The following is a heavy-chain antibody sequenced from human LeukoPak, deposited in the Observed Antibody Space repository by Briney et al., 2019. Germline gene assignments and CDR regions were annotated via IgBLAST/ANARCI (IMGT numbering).Heavy chain of an antibody. V-gene: IGHV3-23*01. CDR1: GFTFSSYA. CDR3: ATDVGTVFFDN. J-gene: IGHJ4*02. CDR2: IDTSGGST. Sequence: GGSLRLSCAASGFTFSSYAMAWVRQTPGKGLEWVSTIDTSGGSTHYADSVKGRFTISRDNSKSTMYLQMNSLRVEDTAIYYCATDVGTVFFDNWGQGTVVTVSS. D-gene: IGHD3/OR15-3a*01.